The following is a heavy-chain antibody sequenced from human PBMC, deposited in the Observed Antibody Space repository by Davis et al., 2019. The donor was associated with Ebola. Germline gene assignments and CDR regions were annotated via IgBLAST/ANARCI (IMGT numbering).Heavy chain of an antibody. CDR3: ARGLITFDY. D-gene: IGHD1-14*01. CDR1: GFTFSTYT. J-gene: IGHJ4*02. CDR2: ISISSAFI. Sequence: GESLKISCAASGFTFSTYTMTWVRQAPGKGLEWVSSISISSAFIYYADSVKGRLTISRDNAKNSLYLQMNSLRDEDTAVYYCARGLITFDYWGQGTLVTVSS. V-gene: IGHV3-21*01.